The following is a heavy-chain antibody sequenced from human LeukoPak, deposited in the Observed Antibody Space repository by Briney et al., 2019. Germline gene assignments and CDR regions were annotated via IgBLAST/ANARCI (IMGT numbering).Heavy chain of an antibody. CDR2: IYTSGST. J-gene: IGHJ5*02. CDR3: ARERAVAGKLLVIAENWFDP. Sequence: SETLSLTCTVSGGSISSGSYYWSWIRQPAGKGLEWIGRIYTSGSTNYNPSLKSRVTISVDTSKNQFSLKLSSVTAADTAVYYCARERAVAGKLLVIAENWFDPWGQGTLVTVSP. CDR1: GGSISSGSYY. V-gene: IGHV4-61*02. D-gene: IGHD6-19*01.